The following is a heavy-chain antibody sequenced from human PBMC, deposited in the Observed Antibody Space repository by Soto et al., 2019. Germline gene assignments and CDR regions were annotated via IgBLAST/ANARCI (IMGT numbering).Heavy chain of an antibody. Sequence: ASVKVSCKASGYSFTRSDMHWVRQAPGQRPEWMGWISTATGYTKYSENFQGRVTITRDISASTAYMELSRLRSEDTAVYYCARVGMDVWGQGTTVTVSS. CDR2: ISTATGYT. V-gene: IGHV1-3*04. CDR3: ARVGMDV. J-gene: IGHJ6*02. CDR1: GYSFTRSD.